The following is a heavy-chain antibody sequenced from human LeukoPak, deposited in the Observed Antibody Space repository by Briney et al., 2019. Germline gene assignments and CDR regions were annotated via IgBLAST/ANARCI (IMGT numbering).Heavy chain of an antibody. CDR3: ARLAFTMVQVFDY. CDR1: GFTVSSNY. D-gene: IGHD3-10*01. V-gene: IGHV3-53*04. Sequence: GGSLRLSCAASGFTVSSNYMSWVRQAPGKGLEWVSVIYSGGSTYYADSVKGRFTISRHNSKNTLYLQMNSLRAEDTAVYYCARLAFTMVQVFDYWGQGTLVTVPS. J-gene: IGHJ4*02. CDR2: IYSGGST.